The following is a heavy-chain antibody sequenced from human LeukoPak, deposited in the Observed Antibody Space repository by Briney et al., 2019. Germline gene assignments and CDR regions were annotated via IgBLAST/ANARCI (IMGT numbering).Heavy chain of an antibody. J-gene: IGHJ6*03. Sequence: SETLSLTCAVYGGSFSGYYWSWIRQPPGKGLEWIGEINHSGSTNYNPSLKSRVTISVDTSKNQFSLKLSSVTAADTAVYYCARIRNSYGYYYYYYMDVWGKGTTVTVSS. D-gene: IGHD5-18*01. V-gene: IGHV4-34*01. CDR2: INHSGST. CDR3: ARIRNSYGYYYYYYMDV. CDR1: GGSFSGYY.